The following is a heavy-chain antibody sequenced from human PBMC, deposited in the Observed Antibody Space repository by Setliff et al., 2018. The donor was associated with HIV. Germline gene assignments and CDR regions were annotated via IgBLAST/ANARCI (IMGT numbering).Heavy chain of an antibody. J-gene: IGHJ6*03. D-gene: IGHD2-15*01. V-gene: IGHV4-39*02. CDR3: ARDTGGGGFPMDV. Sequence: SETLSLTCAVSGASISSTSYYWGWVRQPPGKGLEWIGSIYYSGSTYYNPSLKSRLTISVDTSRNQFSLKLSSLTAADTAVYYCARDTGGGGFPMDVWGKGTTVTVSS. CDR1: GASISSTSYY. CDR2: IYYSGST.